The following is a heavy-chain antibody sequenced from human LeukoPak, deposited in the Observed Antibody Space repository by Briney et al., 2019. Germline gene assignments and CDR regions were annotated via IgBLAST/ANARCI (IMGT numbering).Heavy chain of an antibody. CDR3: ASGYSSSWYSQTHHY. CDR1: GFTFSSYS. D-gene: IGHD6-13*01. CDR2: ISSSSSYI. J-gene: IGHJ4*02. V-gene: IGHV3-21*01. Sequence: GGSLRLSCAASGFTFSSYSMNWVRQAPGKGLEWVSSISSSSSYIYYADSVKGRFTISRDNAKNSLYLQMNSLRAEDTAVYYCASGYSSSWYSQTHHYWGQGTLVTVSS.